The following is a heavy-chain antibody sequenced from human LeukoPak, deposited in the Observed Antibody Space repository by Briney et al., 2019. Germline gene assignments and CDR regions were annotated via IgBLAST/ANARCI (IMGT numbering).Heavy chain of an antibody. Sequence: SETLSLTCAVYGGSFSGYYWSWIRQPPGKGLEWIGEINHSGSTYYNPSLKSRVTISVDRSKNQFSLKLSSVTAADTAVYYCATTTSGYYDYWGQGTLVTVSS. CDR2: INHSGST. D-gene: IGHD3-22*01. CDR3: ATTTSGYYDY. J-gene: IGHJ4*02. V-gene: IGHV4-34*01. CDR1: GGSFSGYY.